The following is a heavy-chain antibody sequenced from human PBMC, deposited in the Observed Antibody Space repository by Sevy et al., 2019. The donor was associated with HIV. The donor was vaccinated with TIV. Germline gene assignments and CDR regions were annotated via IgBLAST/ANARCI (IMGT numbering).Heavy chain of an antibody. Sequence: GGSLRLSCAASGFIFSNYAMSWVRQPPGQGLEWVSAISGSDSKTYYADSVKGRFTISRDNSKNMLYLQMNSLRAEDTATYYCAKDLYCSSTSCSKDYWGQGSLVTVSS. V-gene: IGHV3-23*01. CDR1: GFIFSNYA. CDR3: AKDLYCSSTSCSKDY. CDR2: ISGSDSKT. D-gene: IGHD2-2*01. J-gene: IGHJ4*02.